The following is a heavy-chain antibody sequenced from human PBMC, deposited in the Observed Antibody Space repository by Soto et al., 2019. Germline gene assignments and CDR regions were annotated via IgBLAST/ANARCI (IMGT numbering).Heavy chain of an antibody. V-gene: IGHV4-31*11. D-gene: IGHD2-15*01. J-gene: IGHJ5*02. Sequence: SETLSLTGAVSGGSISSGGYYWSWIRQHPGKGLEWIGYIYYSGSTYYNPSLKSRVTISVDTSKNQFSLKLSSVTAADTAVYYCARHPRPPKYCSGGSCYSSIPCFAPCGQGTLLTASS. CDR3: ARHPRPPKYCSGGSCYSSIPCFAP. CDR2: IYYSGST. CDR1: GGSISSGGYY.